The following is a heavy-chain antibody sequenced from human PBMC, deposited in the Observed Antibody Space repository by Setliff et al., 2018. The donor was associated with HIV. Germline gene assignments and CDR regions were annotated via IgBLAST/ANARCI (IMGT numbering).Heavy chain of an antibody. J-gene: IGHJ2*01. CDR1: GYTFTSYG. CDR3: ARSGPRDHDFWYDQSRRYFDL. V-gene: IGHV1-8*03. CDR2: MNPKSGNT. D-gene: IGHD3-3*01. Sequence: ASVKVSCKASGYTFTSYGISWVRQAPGQGLEWMGWMNPKSGNTGYKQTFQDRITITRDTSINTIHMELKSLTSEDTAVYYCARSGPRDHDFWYDQSRRYFDLWGRGTLVTVSS.